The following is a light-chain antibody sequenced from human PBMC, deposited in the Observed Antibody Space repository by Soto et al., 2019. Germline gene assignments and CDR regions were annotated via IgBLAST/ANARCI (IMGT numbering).Light chain of an antibody. CDR1: SSNIGSNY. CDR2: SNN. J-gene: IGLJ2*01. CDR3: AAWDASLSVL. Sequence: QPVLTQPPSASGTPGQRVTISCSGSSSNIGSNYVYWYQQLPGTAPKLLIYSNNQRPSGVPDRFSGSKSGTSASLAISGLRSEDEADYYCAAWDASLSVLFGGGTKVTVL. V-gene: IGLV1-47*02.